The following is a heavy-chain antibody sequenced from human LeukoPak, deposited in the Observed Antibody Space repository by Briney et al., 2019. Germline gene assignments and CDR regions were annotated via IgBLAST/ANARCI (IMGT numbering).Heavy chain of an antibody. CDR2: ISYDGRNE. D-gene: IGHD5-12*01. Sequence: GRSLRLSCAASGFTFGSYGMHWVRQAPGKGLEWVAVISYDGRNEYYGDSVKGRFTISRDTSKKIVHLQMNSLRVEDTALYYCAKGGVATVDYLDYWGQGTLVTVST. J-gene: IGHJ4*02. CDR1: GFTFGSYG. V-gene: IGHV3-30*18. CDR3: AKGGVATVDYLDY.